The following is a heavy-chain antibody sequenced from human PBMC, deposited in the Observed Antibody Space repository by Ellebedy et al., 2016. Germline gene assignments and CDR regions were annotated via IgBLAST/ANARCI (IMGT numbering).Heavy chain of an antibody. CDR1: GFTFSSYA. Sequence: GGSLRLSCAASGFTFSSYAMSWVRQAPGKGLEWVSAISGSGGSTYYADSVKGRFTISRDNSKNTLYLQMNSLRAEDTAVYYCAKEGYCSGGSCTRGYFDYWGQGTLVTVSS. J-gene: IGHJ4*02. CDR3: AKEGYCSGGSCTRGYFDY. CDR2: ISGSGGST. V-gene: IGHV3-23*01. D-gene: IGHD2-15*01.